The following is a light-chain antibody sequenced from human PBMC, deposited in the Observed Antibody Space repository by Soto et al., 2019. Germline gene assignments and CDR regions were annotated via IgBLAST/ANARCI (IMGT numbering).Light chain of an antibody. Sequence: QSALTQPASGSGSPGQSITISCTGTSSDVGSYYVVSWYQHHPGKAPKLMIYEGSKRPSGVSNRFSGSKSGNTASLTISGLQAEDEADYYCSSYTSISTVVFGGGTKLTVL. CDR2: EGS. V-gene: IGLV2-14*02. CDR3: SSYTSISTVV. J-gene: IGLJ3*02. CDR1: SSDVGSYYV.